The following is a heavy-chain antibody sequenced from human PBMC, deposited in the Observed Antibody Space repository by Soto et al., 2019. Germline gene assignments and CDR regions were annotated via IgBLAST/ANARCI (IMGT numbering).Heavy chain of an antibody. CDR1: GGSISSYY. Sequence: SETLSLTCTVSGGSISSYYWSWIRQPPGKGQEWIGYIYYSGSTNYNPSLKSRVTISVDTSKNQFSLKLSSVTAADTAVYYCARGGQLDGMDVWGQGTTVTVSS. D-gene: IGHD6-13*01. CDR2: IYYSGST. J-gene: IGHJ6*02. V-gene: IGHV4-59*01. CDR3: ARGGQLDGMDV.